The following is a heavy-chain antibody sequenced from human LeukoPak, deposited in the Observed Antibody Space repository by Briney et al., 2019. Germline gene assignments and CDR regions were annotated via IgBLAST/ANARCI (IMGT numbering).Heavy chain of an antibody. CDR2: IYYSGST. CDR1: GGSISSGDYY. V-gene: IGHV4-30-4*08. D-gene: IGHD2-2*01. J-gene: IGHJ4*02. Sequence: ASETLSLTCTVSGGSISSGDYYWSWIRQPPGKGLEWIGYIYYSGSTYYNPSLKSRVTISVDTSKNQFSLKLSSVTAADTAVYYCARGHFVPPHFDYWGQGTLVTVSS. CDR3: ARGHFVPPHFDY.